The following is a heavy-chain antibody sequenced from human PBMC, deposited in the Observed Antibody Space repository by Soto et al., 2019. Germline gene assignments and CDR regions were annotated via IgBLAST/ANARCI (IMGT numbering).Heavy chain of an antibody. D-gene: IGHD3-10*01. Sequence: EVQLVESGGDLVQPGRSLRLSCAASGFIFDDYAMYWVRQAPGKGLEWVSGISWISDNIGYADSVKGRFTISRDNAKNSPYLQMNSLRAEDTALYYCVKDRDYGSGSLIFDYWGQGTLVTVSS. CDR3: VKDRDYGSGSLIFDY. CDR2: ISWISDNI. J-gene: IGHJ4*02. V-gene: IGHV3-9*01. CDR1: GFIFDDYA.